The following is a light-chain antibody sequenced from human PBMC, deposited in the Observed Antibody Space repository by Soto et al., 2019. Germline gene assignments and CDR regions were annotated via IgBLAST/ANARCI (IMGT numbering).Light chain of an antibody. CDR1: SSDVGGYNY. V-gene: IGLV2-8*01. CDR3: SSYAGSNIL. J-gene: IGLJ3*02. CDR2: EVS. Sequence: QSALTQPPSASGSPGQSVTISCTGTSSDVGGYNYVSWYQQHPGKAPKLMIYEVSKRPSGVPDRFSGSKSGNTASLTFSGLQAEDEADYYCSSYAGSNILFGGGTKVTVL.